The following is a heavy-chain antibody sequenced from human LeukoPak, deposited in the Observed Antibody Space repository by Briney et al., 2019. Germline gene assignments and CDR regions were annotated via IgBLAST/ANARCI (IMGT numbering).Heavy chain of an antibody. V-gene: IGHV4-31*03. CDR2: IYYSGST. CDR3: AGSKYEGNWFDP. D-gene: IGHD4-4*01. CDR1: GGSISSGGYS. Sequence: SETLSLTCTVSGGSISSGGYSWSWIRQHPGKGLEWIGYIYYSGSTYYNPSLKSRVTISVDTSKNQFSLKLSSVTAADTAVYYCAGSKYEGNWFDPWGQGTLVTVSS. J-gene: IGHJ5*02.